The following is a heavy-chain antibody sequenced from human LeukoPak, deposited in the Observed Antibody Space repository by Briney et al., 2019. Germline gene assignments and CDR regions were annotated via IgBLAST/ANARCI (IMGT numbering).Heavy chain of an antibody. CDR1: GYTFTGYY. D-gene: IGHD3-22*01. J-gene: IGHJ4*02. CDR2: INPNSGGT. CDR3: ARDERYDSSGYPFDY. Sequence: GAAVKVSCKASGYTFTGYYMHWVRQAPGQGLEWMGWINPNSGGTNDAQKFQGRVTMTRDTSISTAYMELSRLRSDDTAVYYCARDERYDSSGYPFDYWGQGTLVTVSS. V-gene: IGHV1-2*02.